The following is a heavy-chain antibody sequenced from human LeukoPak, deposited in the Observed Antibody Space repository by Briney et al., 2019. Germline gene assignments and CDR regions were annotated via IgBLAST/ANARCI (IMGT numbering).Heavy chain of an antibody. J-gene: IGHJ4*02. CDR1: GFTFSRQW. CDR2: IKQDGSEK. D-gene: IGHD4-11*01. CDR3: ARDTRVLYTEYFDY. V-gene: IGHV3-7*01. Sequence: GGSLRLSCAASGFTFSRQWMSWVRQAPGKGLEWVANIKQDGSEKYYVDSVKGRFTISRDNAKNSLYLQMNSLRAEDTAVYYCARDTRVLYTEYFDYWGQGTLVTVSS.